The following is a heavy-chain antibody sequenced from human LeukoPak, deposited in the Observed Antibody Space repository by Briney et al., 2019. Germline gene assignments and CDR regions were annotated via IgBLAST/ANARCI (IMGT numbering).Heavy chain of an antibody. D-gene: IGHD1-14*01. CDR3: AKEAVRKFDFHY. V-gene: IGHV3-33*06. CDR1: GLRFRNYG. J-gene: IGHJ4*02. Sequence: GGSLRLSCVVSGLRFRNYGMHWVRQAPGKGLEWVAVIYYDGSNQYYADSVKGRFTVSRDNAKNTLYLQMDSPRAEDTAVYYCAKEAVRKFDFHYWGQGTLVTVSS. CDR2: IYYDGSNQ.